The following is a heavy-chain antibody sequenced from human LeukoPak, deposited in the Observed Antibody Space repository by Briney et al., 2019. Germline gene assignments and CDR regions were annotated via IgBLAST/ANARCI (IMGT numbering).Heavy chain of an antibody. CDR2: ISSSSSTI. D-gene: IGHD3-9*01. V-gene: IGHV3-48*01. CDR3: ARAYYDILTGYFRYYYYGMDV. CDR1: GFTFSTYS. J-gene: IGHJ6*02. Sequence: GGSLRLSCAASGFTFSTYSMNWVRQAPGKGLEWVSYISSSSSTIYYADSVKGRFTISRDNAKNSLYLQMNSLRAEDTAVYYCARAYYDILTGYFRYYYYGMDVWGQGTTVTVSS.